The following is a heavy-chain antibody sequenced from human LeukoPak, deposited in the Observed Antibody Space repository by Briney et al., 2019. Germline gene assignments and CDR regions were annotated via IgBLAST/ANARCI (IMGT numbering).Heavy chain of an antibody. D-gene: IGHD2-2*02. Sequence: GESLMISCKGSGYRFTNYWIGWVRQMPGKGLEWMGLIYPGDSDTRYSPSFQGQVTISADKSINTAYLQWSSLKASDTAMYYCAIGGDSSTSCYRCFDYWGQGTLVTVSS. CDR3: AIGGDSSTSCYRCFDY. CDR2: IYPGDSDT. V-gene: IGHV5-51*01. J-gene: IGHJ4*02. CDR1: GYRFTNYW.